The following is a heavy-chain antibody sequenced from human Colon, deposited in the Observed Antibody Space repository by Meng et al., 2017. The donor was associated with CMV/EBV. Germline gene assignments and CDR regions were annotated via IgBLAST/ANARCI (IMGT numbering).Heavy chain of an antibody. J-gene: IGHJ1*01. Sequence: SVKVSCKTSGTAFSTYAFSWVRQAPGQGLEWMGGIIPMVAIAHYDPKFQGRLTITADKSTTTAYMELSSLKSDDTAVYYCATDWEYYDQYSFRAEYLQHWGQGTQVTVSS. D-gene: IGHD3-22*01. CDR3: ATDWEYYDQYSFRAEYLQH. CDR1: GTAFSTYA. CDR2: IIPMVAIA. V-gene: IGHV1-69*10.